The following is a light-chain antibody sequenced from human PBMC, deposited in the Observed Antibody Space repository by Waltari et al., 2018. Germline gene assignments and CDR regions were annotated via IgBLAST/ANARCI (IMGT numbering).Light chain of an antibody. Sequence: QSALTQPRSVSGSPGQSVTISCTGTSSDVGGYNYVSWYQQHPGKAPKFMIYDVNKRPSGVPDRFAGSKSGNTASLTISGLQAEDEADYCCCSYAGSYTFVFGGGTKLTVL. J-gene: IGLJ2*01. CDR2: DVN. CDR3: CSYAGSYTFV. CDR1: SSDVGGYNY. V-gene: IGLV2-11*01.